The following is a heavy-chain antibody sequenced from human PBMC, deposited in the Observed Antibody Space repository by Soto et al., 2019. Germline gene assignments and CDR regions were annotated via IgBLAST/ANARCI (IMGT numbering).Heavy chain of an antibody. Sequence: SETLSLTCTVSGGSISSYYWSWIRQPPGKGLEWIGYIYYSGSTNYNPSLKSRVTISVDTSKNQFSLKLTSVTAADTAVYYCARWAEYYYDSSGGGDAFDIWGQGTMVTVS. CDR2: IYYSGST. D-gene: IGHD3-22*01. CDR3: ARWAEYYYDSSGGGDAFDI. CDR1: GGSISSYY. J-gene: IGHJ3*02. V-gene: IGHV4-59*01.